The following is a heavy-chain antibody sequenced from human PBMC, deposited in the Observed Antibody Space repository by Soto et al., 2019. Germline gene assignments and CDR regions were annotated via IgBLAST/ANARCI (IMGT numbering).Heavy chain of an antibody. D-gene: IGHD6-19*01. V-gene: IGHV4-38-2*01. CDR2: IYHTGDT. J-gene: IGHJ4*02. Sequence: PSETLSLTCVVSSYSISSGFFWAWIRQPPGKGLEWVGSIYHTGDTHYNPSLRSQASMSVDTSKNHFSLKLTYLTAADTAVYFCARIHWTQSSLDYWGRGILVTVSS. CDR1: SYSISSGFF. CDR3: ARIHWTQSSLDY.